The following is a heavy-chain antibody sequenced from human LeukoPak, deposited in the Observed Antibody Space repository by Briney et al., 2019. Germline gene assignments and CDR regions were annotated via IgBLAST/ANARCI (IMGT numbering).Heavy chain of an antibody. CDR1: GFTFSSYA. Sequence: GRSLRLSCAASGFTFSSYAMHWVRQAPGKGLEWVAVISYDGSNKYYADSVKGRFTISRDNPKNTLYLQMNSLRAEDTAVYYCARVLGLLWFGESFYGMDVWGKGTTVTVSS. CDR2: ISYDGSNK. D-gene: IGHD3-10*01. J-gene: IGHJ6*04. V-gene: IGHV3-30*04. CDR3: ARVLGLLWFGESFYGMDV.